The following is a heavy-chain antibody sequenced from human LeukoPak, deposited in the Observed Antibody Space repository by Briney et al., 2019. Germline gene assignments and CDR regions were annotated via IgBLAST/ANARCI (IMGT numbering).Heavy chain of an antibody. CDR2: ISSSSSCI. V-gene: IGHV3-21*01. Sequence: TTGGSQRLSCAASGFTFSSYSMNWVRQAPGKGLEWVSSISSSSSCIYYADSVKGRFTISRDNARNSLDLQMNSLRTEDTSVYYCARVFNLVGFDYWGQGILLTVSS. CDR1: GFTFSSYS. J-gene: IGHJ4*02. CDR3: ARVFNLVGFDY. D-gene: IGHD1-26*01.